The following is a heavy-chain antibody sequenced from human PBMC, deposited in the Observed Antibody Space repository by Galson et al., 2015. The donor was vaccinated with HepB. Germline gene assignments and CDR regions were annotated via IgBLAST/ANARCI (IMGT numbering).Heavy chain of an antibody. V-gene: IGHV3-30-3*01. CDR2: ISYDGSNK. J-gene: IGHJ4*02. CDR1: GFTFSSYA. CDR3: AREGTIFGVDPRGPGVHFDY. Sequence: SLRLSCAASGFTFSSYAMHWVRQAPGKGLEWVAVISYDGSNKYYADSVKGRFTISRDNSKNTLYLQMNSLRAEDTAVYYCAREGTIFGVDPRGPGVHFDYWGQGTLVTVSS. D-gene: IGHD3-3*01.